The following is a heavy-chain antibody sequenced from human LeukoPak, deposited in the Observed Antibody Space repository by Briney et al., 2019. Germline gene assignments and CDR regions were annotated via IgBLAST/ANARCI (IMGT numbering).Heavy chain of an antibody. CDR2: IKQDGNEK. J-gene: IGHJ4*02. V-gene: IGHV3-7*04. Sequence: GGSLRLSCAASGFTFRSYWMTWVRQAPGKGLEWVANIKQDGNEKYYVDSVRGRFTISRDNAKNSLYLQMNSLRAEDTAVYYCAREYYYGSGSYYNGYWGQGTLVTVSS. CDR1: GFTFRSYW. CDR3: AREYYYGSGSYYNGY. D-gene: IGHD3-10*01.